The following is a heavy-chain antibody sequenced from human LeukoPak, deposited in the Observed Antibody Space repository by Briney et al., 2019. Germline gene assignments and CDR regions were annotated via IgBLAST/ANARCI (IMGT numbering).Heavy chain of an antibody. J-gene: IGHJ6*03. Sequence: SGTLSLTCTVSGSSINSYYWSWIRQPAGKGLEWIGRIYTSGSTNYNPSLKSRVTMSVDTSKNQFSLKLSSVTAADTAVYYCARDRTGQQLISRKEYYYMDVWGKGTTVTISS. D-gene: IGHD4-11*01. CDR3: ARDRTGQQLISRKEYYYMDV. CDR1: GSSINSYY. CDR2: IYTSGST. V-gene: IGHV4-4*07.